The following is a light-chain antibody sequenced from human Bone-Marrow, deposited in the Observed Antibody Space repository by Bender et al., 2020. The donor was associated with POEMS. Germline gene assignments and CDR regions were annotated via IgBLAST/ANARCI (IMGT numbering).Light chain of an antibody. J-gene: IGLJ2*01. CDR3: QSVNSSDVFVI. CDR2: KDS. CDR1: ALPKQY. V-gene: IGLV3-25*03. Sequence: SYELTQPPSVSVSPGQTATITCSGDALPKQYVSWYQVKPGQAPVMIIFKDSERPSGIPERISGSSSGTTVTLTISGVQAEDEADYYCQSVNSSDVFVIFGGGTKLTVL.